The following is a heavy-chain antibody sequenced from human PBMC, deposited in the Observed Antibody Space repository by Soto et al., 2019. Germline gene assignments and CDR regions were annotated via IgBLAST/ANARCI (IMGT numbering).Heavy chain of an antibody. Sequence: GGTLRLSCAVSGITVSSYYMSWVRQAAWQGLEWVSVIYAGTITYYADSVKGRFTIYRDNYKNTMNLEMNSLRVEDTAVYYCARIPYDNSGTSFDYWGKETLVTAPS. V-gene: IGHV3-53*01. D-gene: IGHD3-22*01. CDR3: ARIPYDNSGTSFDY. J-gene: IGHJ4*02. CDR1: GITVSSYY. CDR2: IYAGTIT.